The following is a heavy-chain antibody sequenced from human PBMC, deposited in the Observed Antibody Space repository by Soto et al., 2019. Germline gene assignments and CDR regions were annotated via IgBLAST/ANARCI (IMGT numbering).Heavy chain of an antibody. Sequence: SETLSLTCTVSGDSVTSDSYFWSWIRQPPGKGLEWIGNSYYSGYYSGSTNHNPSLKSRVTISVDTSKNQFSLNLRLVTAADTAVYYCARLRIATNNYKWFDPWGQGTLVTVSS. D-gene: IGHD2-21*01. CDR2: SYYSGYYSGST. CDR1: GDSVTSDSYF. CDR3: ARLRIATNNYKWFDP. J-gene: IGHJ5*02. V-gene: IGHV4-61*01.